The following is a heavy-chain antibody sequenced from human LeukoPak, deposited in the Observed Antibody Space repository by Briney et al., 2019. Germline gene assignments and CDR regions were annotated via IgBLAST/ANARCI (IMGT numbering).Heavy chain of an antibody. Sequence: GRSLRLSCAASGNYWMHWVRQAPGKGLVWVSHVNSDGSWTSHADSVKGRFTISKDNAKNTVYLQMNNLRTEDTAVYYCVSFYETNWGRGTLVTVSS. D-gene: IGHD2-2*01. J-gene: IGHJ4*02. V-gene: IGHV3-74*01. CDR2: VNSDGSWT. CDR1: GNYW. CDR3: VSFYETN.